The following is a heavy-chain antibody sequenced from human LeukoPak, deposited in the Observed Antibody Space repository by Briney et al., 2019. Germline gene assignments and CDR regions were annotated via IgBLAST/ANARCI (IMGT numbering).Heavy chain of an antibody. CDR2: FHDSEST. J-gene: IGHJ4*02. D-gene: IGHD1-26*01. Sequence: SETLSLTCNVSGGSISSNYWSWIRQPPGKGLEWIGYFHDSESTNYNPSLKSRVSISVDTSKKQVSLKLSPVTAADTAVYYCARGDASGRPGIAFDFWGQGTLVTSPQ. CDR3: ARGDASGRPGIAFDF. CDR1: GGSISSNY. V-gene: IGHV4-59*01.